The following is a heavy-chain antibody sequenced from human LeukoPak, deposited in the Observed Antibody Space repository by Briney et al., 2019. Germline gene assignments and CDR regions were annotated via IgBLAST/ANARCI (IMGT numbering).Heavy chain of an antibody. V-gene: IGHV3-30*18. Sequence: GGSLRLSCAASGFSLTTFDIHWVRQAPGKGLEWVALISYDGRDIYYLDSVKGRFTISRDNSKNTLYLQMNSLRAEDTAVYYCAKYYGTGSSQGDYWGQGTPVTVSS. D-gene: IGHD3-10*01. CDR1: GFSLTTFD. J-gene: IGHJ4*02. CDR2: ISYDGRDI. CDR3: AKYYGTGSSQGDY.